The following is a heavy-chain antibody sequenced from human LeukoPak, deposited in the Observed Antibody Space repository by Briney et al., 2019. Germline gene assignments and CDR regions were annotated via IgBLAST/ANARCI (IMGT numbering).Heavy chain of an antibody. D-gene: IGHD3-10*01. CDR1: GFTFTNAW. V-gene: IGHV3-15*01. CDR3: TTDLGTYYHGSQRLIPIDY. J-gene: IGHJ4*02. CDR2: IKSKTDGETT. Sequence: GGSLRLSCVDSGFTFTNAWMSWVRQAPGKGLKWIGRIKSKTDGETTNYAEPVRGRFTISRDDSKSAVYLQMNSLKIEDTAVYYCTTDLGTYYHGSQRLIPIDYWGQGTLVTVSS.